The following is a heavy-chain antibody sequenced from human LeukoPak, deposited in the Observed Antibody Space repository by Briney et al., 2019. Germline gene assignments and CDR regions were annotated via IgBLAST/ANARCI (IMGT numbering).Heavy chain of an antibody. CDR1: GGSISSYY. CDR3: ARSPTYYYDSSGYYQRGYFDY. V-gene: IGHV4-59*01. CDR2: IYYSGST. J-gene: IGHJ4*02. Sequence: SETLSLTCTVSGGSISSYYWSWIRQPPGKGLEWIGYIYYSGSTNYNPSLKSRVTISVDTSKNQFSLKLSSVTAADTAVYYCARSPTYYYDSSGYYQRGYFDYWGQGTLVTVSS. D-gene: IGHD3-22*01.